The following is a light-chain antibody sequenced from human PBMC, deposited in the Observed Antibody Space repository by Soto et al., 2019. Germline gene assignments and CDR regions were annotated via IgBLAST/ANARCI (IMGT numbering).Light chain of an antibody. V-gene: IGLV2-14*03. CDR3: NSFTTAITYV. Sequence: VLNRPASVSGSPGQSITISCTGASSDVGGFDHVSWYQQHPGKVPRLLIYDVSSRPSGVSDRFSGSKSGNTASLTISGLQAEDEADYYCNSFTTAITYVFGTGTKVTVL. J-gene: IGLJ1*01. CDR2: DVS. CDR1: SSDVGGFDH.